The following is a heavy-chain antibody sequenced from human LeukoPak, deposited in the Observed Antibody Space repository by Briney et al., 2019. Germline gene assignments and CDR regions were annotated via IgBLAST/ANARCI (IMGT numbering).Heavy chain of an antibody. CDR2: INHSGST. D-gene: IGHD3-3*01. CDR3: ASYDFWSGYYTDN. J-gene: IGHJ4*02. V-gene: IGHV4-34*01. Sequence: SETLSLTCAVYGGSFSGYYWSWIRQPPGKGLEWIGEINHSGSTNYNPSLKSRVTTSVDTSKNQFSLKLSSVTAADTAVYYCASYDFWSGYYTDNWGQGTLVTVSS. CDR1: GGSFSGYY.